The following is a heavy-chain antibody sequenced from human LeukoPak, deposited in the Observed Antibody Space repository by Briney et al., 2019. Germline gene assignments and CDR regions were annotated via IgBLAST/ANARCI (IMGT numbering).Heavy chain of an antibody. V-gene: IGHV3-30*02. CDR3: ANGRGRFGELKSFDY. D-gene: IGHD3-10*01. CDR2: IRYDGSNK. Sequence: GGSLRLSCAAPGFTFSSYGMHWVRQAPGKGLEWVAFIRYDGSNKYYADSVKGRFTISRDNSKNTLYLQMNSLRAEDTAVYYCANGRGRFGELKSFDYWGQGTLVTVSS. CDR1: GFTFSSYG. J-gene: IGHJ4*02.